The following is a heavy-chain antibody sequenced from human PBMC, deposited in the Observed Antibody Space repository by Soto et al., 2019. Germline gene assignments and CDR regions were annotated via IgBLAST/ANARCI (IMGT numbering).Heavy chain of an antibody. CDR1: GGSIISYY. Sequence: SETLSLTCTVSGGSIISYYWRWIRQPPGKGLEWIGYIYYSGSTNYNPSLKSRVTISVDTSKNQFSLKLSSVTAADTAVYYCARLQYNFDYWGQGTLVTVSS. J-gene: IGHJ4*02. CDR2: IYYSGST. CDR3: ARLQYNFDY. V-gene: IGHV4-59*08. D-gene: IGHD1-1*01.